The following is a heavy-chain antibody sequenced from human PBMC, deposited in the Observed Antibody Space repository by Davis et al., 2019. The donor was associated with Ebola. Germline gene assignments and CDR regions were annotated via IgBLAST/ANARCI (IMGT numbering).Heavy chain of an antibody. J-gene: IGHJ6*02. D-gene: IGHD2-15*01. CDR3: ASPTKSVVVAATAYYYYGMDV. CDR2: INPNSGGT. Sequence: AASVKVSCKASGYTFTGYYMHWVRQAPGQGLEWMGWINPNSGGTNYAQKFQGWVTMTRDTSISTAYMELSRLRSDDTAVYYCASPTKSVVVAATAYYYYGMDVWGQGTTVTVSS. V-gene: IGHV1-2*04. CDR1: GYTFTGYY.